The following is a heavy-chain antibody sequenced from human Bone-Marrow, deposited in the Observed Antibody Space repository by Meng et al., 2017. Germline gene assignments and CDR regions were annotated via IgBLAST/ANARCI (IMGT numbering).Heavy chain of an antibody. CDR1: GFTVSSNY. D-gene: IGHD5-18*01. V-gene: IGHV3-53*05. CDR2: IYSGGST. CDR3: ARVIFSQLWLPDY. Sequence: GGSLRLSCAASGFTVSSNYMSWVRQAPGKGLEWVSVIYSGGSTYYADSVKGRFTISRDNSKNTLYLQMNSLRAEDTAVYYCARVIFSQLWLPDYWGQGTLVTVSS. J-gene: IGHJ4*02.